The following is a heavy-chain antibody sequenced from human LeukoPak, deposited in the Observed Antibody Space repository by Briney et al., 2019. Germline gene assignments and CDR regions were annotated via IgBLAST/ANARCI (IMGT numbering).Heavy chain of an antibody. D-gene: IGHD3-16*01. Sequence: SGPALVKPTQTLTLTCTFSGFSLSTSGMCVSWIRQPPGKALEWLARIDWDDDKYYSTSLKTRLTISKDTSKNQVVLTMTNMDPVDTATYYCARIRMITFRGVHYYYYYMDVWGKGTTVTVSS. CDR1: GFSLSTSGMC. V-gene: IGHV2-70*11. J-gene: IGHJ6*03. CDR2: IDWDDDK. CDR3: ARIRMITFRGVHYYYYYMDV.